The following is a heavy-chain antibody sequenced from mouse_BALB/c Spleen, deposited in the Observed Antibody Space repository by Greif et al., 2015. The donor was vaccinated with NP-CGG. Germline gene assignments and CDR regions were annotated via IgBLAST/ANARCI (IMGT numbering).Heavy chain of an antibody. D-gene: IGHD1-1*01. Sequence: EVQLQQSGAELVRSGASVKLSCTASGFNIKDYYMHWVKQRPEQGLEWIGWIDPENGDTEYAPKFQGKATMTADTSSNTAYLQLSSLTSEDTAVYYCNAKDGFSWGQGTTLTVSS. CDR3: NAKDGFS. CDR1: GFNIKDYY. J-gene: IGHJ2*01. CDR2: IDPENGDT. V-gene: IGHV14-4*02.